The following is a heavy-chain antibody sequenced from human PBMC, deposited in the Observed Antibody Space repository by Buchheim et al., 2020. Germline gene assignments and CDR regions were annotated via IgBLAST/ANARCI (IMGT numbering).Heavy chain of an antibody. V-gene: IGHV3-30*18. CDR1: GFTFSSYG. J-gene: IGHJ4*02. Sequence: QVQLVESVGGVVQPGRSLRLSCAASGFTFSSYGMHWVRQAPGKGLEWVAVISYDGSNKYYADSVKGRFTISRDNSKNTLYLQMNSLRAEDTAVYYCAKSRSYYRSYFDYWGQGTL. D-gene: IGHD1-26*01. CDR2: ISYDGSNK. CDR3: AKSRSYYRSYFDY.